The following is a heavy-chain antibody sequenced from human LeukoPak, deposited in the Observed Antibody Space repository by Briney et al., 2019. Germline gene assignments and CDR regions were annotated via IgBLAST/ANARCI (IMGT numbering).Heavy chain of an antibody. V-gene: IGHV4-61*02. J-gene: IGHJ5*02. D-gene: IGHD1-26*01. Sequence: PSQTLSLTCTVSGGSISSGSYYWSWIRQPAGKGLEWIGRIYTSGSTNYSPSLKSRVTMSVDTSKNQFSLKLTSVTAADTAVYYCARAAARSGSVGFDPWGQGTLVTVSS. CDR3: ARAAARSGSVGFDP. CDR1: GGSISSGSYY. CDR2: IYTSGST.